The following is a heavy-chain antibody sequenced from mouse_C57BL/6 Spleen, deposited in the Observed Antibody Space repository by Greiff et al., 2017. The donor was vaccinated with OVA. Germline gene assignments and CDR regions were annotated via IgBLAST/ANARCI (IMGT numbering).Heavy chain of an antibody. CDR1: GYTFTSYW. J-gene: IGHJ4*01. D-gene: IGHD1-1*01. CDR2: IHPNSGST. CDR3: ARDYGSSYDAMDY. Sequence: VQLQQPGAELVKPGASVKLSCKASGYTFTSYWMHWVKQRPGQGLEWIGMIHPNSGSTNYNEKFKSKATLTVDKSSSTAYMHLSSLTSEDSAVYYCARDYGSSYDAMDYWGQGTSVTVSS. V-gene: IGHV1-64*01.